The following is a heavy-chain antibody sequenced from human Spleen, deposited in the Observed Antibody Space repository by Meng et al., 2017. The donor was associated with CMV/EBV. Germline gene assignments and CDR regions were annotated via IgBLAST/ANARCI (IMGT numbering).Heavy chain of an antibody. CDR1: GFTFSDHA. Sequence: GESLKISCVASGFTFSDHAIHWVRQAPGKGLEWVTVISYHGSNQYYADSVKGRFTVSRDIPKNTLYLQMSSLRPEDTAVYYCARDPGSGWYYFDSWGQGTLVTVSS. D-gene: IGHD6-19*01. CDR3: ARDPGSGWYYFDS. CDR2: ISYHGSNQ. V-gene: IGHV3-30*14. J-gene: IGHJ4*02.